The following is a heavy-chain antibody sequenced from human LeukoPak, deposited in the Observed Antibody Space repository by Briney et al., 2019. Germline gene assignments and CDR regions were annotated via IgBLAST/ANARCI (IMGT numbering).Heavy chain of an antibody. CDR1: GFIVTYND. CDR3: SEIKVGTTDWSAA. V-gene: IGHV3-66*01. D-gene: IGHD2/OR15-2a*01. J-gene: IGHJ5*02. Sequence: PGGSLRLSCAASGFIVTYNDMSWVRQPPGKGLEWVSVVYSGGSTYYADSVNRRCTIFRDNSKNRVDIQMNSLRVDAEAVDYCSEIKVGTTDWSAAWGQGSLV. CDR2: VYSGGST.